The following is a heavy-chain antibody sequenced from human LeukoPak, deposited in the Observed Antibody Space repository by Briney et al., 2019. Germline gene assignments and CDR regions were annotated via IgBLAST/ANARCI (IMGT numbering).Heavy chain of an antibody. J-gene: IGHJ4*02. CDR2: IIPIFGTA. CDR3: ARSYDSSGYYFDY. D-gene: IGHD3-22*01. CDR1: GGTFSSYA. V-gene: IGHV1-69*05. Sequence: ASVKVSCKASGGTFSSYAISWLRQAPGQGLEWMGRIIPIFGTANYAQKFQGRVTITTDESTSTAYMELSSLRSEDTAVYYCARSYDSSGYYFDYWGQGTLVTVSS.